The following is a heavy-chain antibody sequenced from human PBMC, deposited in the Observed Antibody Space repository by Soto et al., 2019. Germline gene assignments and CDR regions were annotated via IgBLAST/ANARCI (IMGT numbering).Heavy chain of an antibody. CDR1: GYTFTSYY. CDR3: AISIAAASPADYGMDV. Sequence: ASVKVSCKASGYTFTSYYMHWVRQAPGQGLEWMGIINPSGGSTSYAQKFQGRVTMTRDTSTSTVYMELSSLRSEDTAVYYCAISIAAASPADYGMDVWGQGTTVTVSS. D-gene: IGHD6-13*01. CDR2: INPSGGST. J-gene: IGHJ6*02. V-gene: IGHV1-46*01.